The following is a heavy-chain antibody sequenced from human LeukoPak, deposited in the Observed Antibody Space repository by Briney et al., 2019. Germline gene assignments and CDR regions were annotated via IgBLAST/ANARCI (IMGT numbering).Heavy chain of an antibody. CDR3: AEDGALEWLLSLDY. J-gene: IGHJ4*02. D-gene: IGHD3-3*01. Sequence: GGSLRLSCAASGFTFSSYGMHWVRQAPGKGLEWVAVISYDGSNKYYADSVKGRFTISRDNSKNTLYLQMNSLRAEDTAVYYCAEDGALEWLLSLDYWGQGTLVTVSS. CDR1: GFTFSSYG. CDR2: ISYDGSNK. V-gene: IGHV3-30*18.